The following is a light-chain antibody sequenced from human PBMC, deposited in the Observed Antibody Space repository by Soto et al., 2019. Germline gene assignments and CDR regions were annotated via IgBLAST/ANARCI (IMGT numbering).Light chain of an antibody. V-gene: IGLV2-11*01. Sequence: QSALTQPRSVSGSPGQSVTISCAGTSGDVGGYNYVSWYQQYPGKAPKLIIFDVNKRPSGVPARFSGSKSGNTASLTISGLQAEDEGDYYCCSYADTYTVLFGGGTKLTVL. CDR2: DVN. J-gene: IGLJ2*01. CDR3: CSYADTYTVL. CDR1: SGDVGGYNY.